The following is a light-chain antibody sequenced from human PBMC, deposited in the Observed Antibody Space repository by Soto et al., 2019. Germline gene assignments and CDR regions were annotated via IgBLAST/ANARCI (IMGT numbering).Light chain of an antibody. CDR3: QHYDNWPRT. J-gene: IGKJ1*01. CDR1: QSVDSN. Sequence: ERVMTQSPATLSVSPGERATLSCRASQSVDSNLAWYQQKLGQAPRLLIYGASTRATGIPARFSGSGSGTEFTLTISSLQSEDFAVYYCQHYDNWPRTFGQGTKVEIK. CDR2: GAS. V-gene: IGKV3-15*01.